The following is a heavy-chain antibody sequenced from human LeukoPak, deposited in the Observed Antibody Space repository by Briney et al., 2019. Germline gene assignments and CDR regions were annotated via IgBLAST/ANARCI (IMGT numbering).Heavy chain of an antibody. J-gene: IGHJ6*03. V-gene: IGHV4-39*01. D-gene: IGHD3-10*01. CDR1: GVSISSSNSY. CDR3: ARGDTRLGSGTYFDYYDYYMDV. Sequence: SETLSLTCTVSGVSISSSNSYWGWIRQPPGKGLEWIGSIYYSGNTYYNASLKSQVSISIDTSKNQFSLRLTSVTAADTAVYYCARGDTRLGSGTYFDYYDYYMDVWGKGTTVTVSS. CDR2: IYYSGNT.